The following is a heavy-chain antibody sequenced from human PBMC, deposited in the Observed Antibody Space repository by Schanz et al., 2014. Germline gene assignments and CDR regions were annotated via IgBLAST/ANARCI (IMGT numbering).Heavy chain of an antibody. Sequence: VASGGGLVQPGGSLRLSCAASGFAVDNYYMSCVRQAPVRGLEWVSIIFTDGRTYYADSVKGRFTISRDSSKNTLFLQMNSLRTEDTAVYYCARLDPYCRSGTCSRAFDFWGQGTLVTVSS. CDR1: GFAVDNYY. D-gene: IGHD2-15*01. J-gene: IGHJ4*02. CDR3: ARLDPYCRSGTCSRAFDF. CDR2: IFTDGRT. V-gene: IGHV3-66*02.